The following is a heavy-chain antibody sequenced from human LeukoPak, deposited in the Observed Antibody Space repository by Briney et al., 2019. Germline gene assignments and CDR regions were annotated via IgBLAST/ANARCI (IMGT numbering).Heavy chain of an antibody. CDR2: IYYSGST. CDR1: GGSISSYY. Sequence: SETLSLTCTVSGGSISSYYWSWIRQPPGKGLEWIGYIYYSGSTNYNPSLKSRVTISVDTSKNQFSLKLSSVTAADTAVYYCARSAAGPNWFDPWGQGTLVTV. J-gene: IGHJ5*02. CDR3: ARSAAGPNWFDP. D-gene: IGHD6-13*01. V-gene: IGHV4-59*01.